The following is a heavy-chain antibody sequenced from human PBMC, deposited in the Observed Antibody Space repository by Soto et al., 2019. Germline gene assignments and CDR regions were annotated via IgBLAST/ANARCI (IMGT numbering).Heavy chain of an antibody. CDR2: IIPIFGTA. Sequence: SVKVSCKASGGTFSSYAINWVRQAPGQGLEWMGGIIPIFGTANYAQKFQGRVTITADESTSTAYMELSSPSSEDTAVYDCATPFAVAGRTDHSNWCYHRG. J-gene: IGHJ5*02. CDR1: GGTFSSYA. CDR3: ATPFAVAGRTDHSNWCYH. V-gene: IGHV1-69*13. D-gene: IGHD6-19*01.